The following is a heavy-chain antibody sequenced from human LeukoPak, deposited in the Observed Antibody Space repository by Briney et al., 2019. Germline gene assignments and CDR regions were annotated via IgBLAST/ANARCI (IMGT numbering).Heavy chain of an antibody. CDR3: ARVTHASEGYFYL. CDR2: INHSGST. Sequence: SETLSLTCAVYGGSFSGYYWSWIRQPPGKGLEWIGEINHSGSTNYNPSLESRVTISVDTSKNQFSLKLSSVTAADTAVYYCARVTHASEGYFYLWGRGTLVTVSS. J-gene: IGHJ2*01. CDR1: GGSFSGYY. V-gene: IGHV4-34*01. D-gene: IGHD2-21*02.